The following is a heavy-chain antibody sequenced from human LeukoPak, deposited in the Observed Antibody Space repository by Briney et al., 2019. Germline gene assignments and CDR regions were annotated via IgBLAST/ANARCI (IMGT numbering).Heavy chain of an antibody. J-gene: IGHJ2*01. CDR2: ISSSSSYI. D-gene: IGHD5-12*01. Sequence: GGSLRLSCAASGFTFSSYSMNWVRQAPGKGLEWVSSISSSSSYIYYADSVKGRFTISRDNAKNSLYLQMNSLRAEDTAVYYCARASVAPVRFGYWGRGTLVTVSS. CDR3: ARASVAPVRFGY. CDR1: GFTFSSYS. V-gene: IGHV3-21*01.